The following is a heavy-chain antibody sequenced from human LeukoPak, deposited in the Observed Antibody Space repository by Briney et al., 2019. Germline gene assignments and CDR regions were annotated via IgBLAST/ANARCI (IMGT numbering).Heavy chain of an antibody. J-gene: IGHJ4*02. Sequence: PSETLSLTCGVSGGSISSSNWWSWVRQAPGKGQEWIGEVWHTGNTNYNPSLKSRVTMSVDKSRNQFSLRLSSVTAADTAVYYCATTLGYCGGGSCHKWGQGTLVTVSS. V-gene: IGHV4-4*02. D-gene: IGHD2-15*01. CDR2: VWHTGNT. CDR1: GGSISSSNW. CDR3: ATTLGYCGGGSCHK.